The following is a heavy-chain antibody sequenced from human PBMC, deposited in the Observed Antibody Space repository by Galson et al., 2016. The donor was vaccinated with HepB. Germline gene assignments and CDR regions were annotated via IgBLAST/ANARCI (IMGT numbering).Heavy chain of an antibody. J-gene: IGHJ2*01. CDR2: IFYAGTA. CDR3: ARHLRYHDSSGYHWYFDL. D-gene: IGHD3-22*01. CDR1: RGSISSSAYY. V-gene: IGHV4-39*01. Sequence: SETLSLTCTVSRGSISSSAYYWGWVRQPPGRGLEWIGSIFYAGTAYFTPSLKSRVDMSIDTSTNQFFLRLSSATAADTAVYYCARHLRYHDSSGYHWYFDLWGRGTLVTVSS.